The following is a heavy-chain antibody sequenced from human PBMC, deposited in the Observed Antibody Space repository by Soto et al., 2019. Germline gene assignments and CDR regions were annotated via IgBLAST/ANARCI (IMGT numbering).Heavy chain of an antibody. D-gene: IGHD2-2*01. CDR3: AIRTGQLAIISEFDGDWFFEI. Sequence: QEQLVQSGAEVKKPGASLKVSCKASGYTFTDYYIHWVRQAPGQGLEWVGWINPDSGGTNLAQRFHGRVTMTSDTSITTAYMELSSLRSDDTAVYYCAIRTGQLAIISEFDGDWFFEIWGRGTLVTVSS. CDR2: INPDSGGT. CDR1: GYTFTDYY. V-gene: IGHV1-2*02. J-gene: IGHJ2*01.